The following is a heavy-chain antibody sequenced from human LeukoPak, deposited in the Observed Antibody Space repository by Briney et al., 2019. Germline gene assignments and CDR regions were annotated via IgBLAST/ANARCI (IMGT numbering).Heavy chain of an antibody. D-gene: IGHD3-10*01. CDR3: ARDRGFYFDY. CDR1: GYTFTSYY. V-gene: IGHV1-69*13. CDR2: IIPIFGTA. J-gene: IGHJ4*02. Sequence: SVKISCKASGYTFTSYYMHWVRQAPGQGLEWMGGIIPIFGTANYAQKFQGRVTITADESTSTAYMELSSLRSEDTAVYYCARDRGFYFDYWGQGTLVTVSS.